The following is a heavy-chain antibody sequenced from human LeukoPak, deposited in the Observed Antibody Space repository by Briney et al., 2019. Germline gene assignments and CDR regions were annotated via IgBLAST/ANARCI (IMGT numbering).Heavy chain of an antibody. Sequence: GGSLRLSCAASGYSFSRYALYWGRQAPGKGLEGGSTVSGSGGSIYYADSVKGRVTISRDNSENTLYLQMNSLRAEYTAVYYCAKDVKAGSGDYYFDYWGQGTLVTVSS. D-gene: IGHD3-3*01. CDR2: VSGSGGSI. V-gene: IGHV3-23*01. CDR1: GYSFSRYA. J-gene: IGHJ4*02. CDR3: AKDVKAGSGDYYFDY.